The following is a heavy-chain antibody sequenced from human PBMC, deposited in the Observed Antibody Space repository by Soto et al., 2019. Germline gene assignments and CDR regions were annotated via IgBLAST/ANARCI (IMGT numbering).Heavy chain of an antibody. CDR1: GYTFTNYG. D-gene: IGHD3-10*01. CDR2: ISAYNGDT. CDR3: AGGGVGVMVRGVANWFDP. J-gene: IGHJ5*02. Sequence: QVQLVQSGAEVKKPGASVKVSCKASGYTFTNYGVTWVRQAPGQGLEWMGWISAYNGDTNYAQTLQGRVTMTTDISTTTVYMELGSLRSDDTAVYYCAGGGVGVMVRGVANWFDPWGQGTLVTVSS. V-gene: IGHV1-18*01.